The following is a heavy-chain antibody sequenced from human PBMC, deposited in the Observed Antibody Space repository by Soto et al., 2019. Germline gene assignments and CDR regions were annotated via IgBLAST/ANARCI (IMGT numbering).Heavy chain of an antibody. CDR2: INPGAGGT. J-gene: IGHJ4*02. CDR1: GYRFTAYA. Sequence: QVLLVQSGTAVKRSGASVKLSCKASGYRFTAYALHWVRQAPGQGLEWMGWINPGAGGTKYSQNSQGRFTITRDTSATTAYMDLSSLTPEDTAVYFCARERGNSGTFDYWGQGTLVNVSS. CDR3: ARERGNSGTFDY. V-gene: IGHV1-3*01. D-gene: IGHD6-25*01.